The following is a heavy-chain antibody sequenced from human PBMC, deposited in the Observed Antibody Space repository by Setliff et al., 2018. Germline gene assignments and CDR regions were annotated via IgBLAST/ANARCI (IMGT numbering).Heavy chain of an antibody. J-gene: IGHJ4*02. D-gene: IGHD6-19*01. CDR2: INPNSGGT. CDR3: ARQQWLVGGFDY. CDR1: GYTFTGYY. V-gene: IGHV1-2*04. Sequence: VASVKVSCKASGYTFTGYYMHWVRQAPGQGLEWMGWINPNSGGTKYAQKFQGWVTMTRATSISTAYMELSRLRSDDTAVYYCARQQWLVGGFDYWGQGTLVTVSS.